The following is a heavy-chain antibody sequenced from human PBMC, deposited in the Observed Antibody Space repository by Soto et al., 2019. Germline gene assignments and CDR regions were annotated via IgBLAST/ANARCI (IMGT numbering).Heavy chain of an antibody. CDR2: VNHSGST. Sequence: SETLSLTCTVSGGSISSYYWSWFRQSPGKRMEWIGYVNHSGSTNYNPSLKSRVTISLDTSKNQFSLKLTSVTAADTAVYYCARDKITGLFDYWGQGTTVTVSS. V-gene: IGHV4-59*12. D-gene: IGHD2-8*02. J-gene: IGHJ4*03. CDR1: GGSISSYY. CDR3: ARDKITGLFDY.